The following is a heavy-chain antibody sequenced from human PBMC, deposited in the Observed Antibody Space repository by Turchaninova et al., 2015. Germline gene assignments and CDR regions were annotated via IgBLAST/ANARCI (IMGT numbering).Heavy chain of an antibody. V-gene: IGHV4-38-2*01. J-gene: IGHJ2*01. CDR2: IYFSGTT. CDR3: ARQISGGLWYFDL. Sequence: QVQLQESGPGLVKPSETLSLTCAVSGYSISSGFYWGWIRQPPGKGREWIGIIYFSGTTYFNPSLTSRLTISVDTSKNQFSLKLSSVTAADTAVYYCARQISGGLWYFDLWGRGTLVTVSS. CDR1: GYSISSGFY. D-gene: IGHD2-15*01.